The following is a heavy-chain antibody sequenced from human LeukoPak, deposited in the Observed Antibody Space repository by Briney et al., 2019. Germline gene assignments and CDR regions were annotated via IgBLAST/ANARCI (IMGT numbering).Heavy chain of an antibody. J-gene: IGHJ4*02. V-gene: IGHV1-2*06. Sequence: GASVKVSCKASGYTFTGYYMHWVRQAPGQGLEWMGRINPNSGGTNYAQKFQGRVTMTRDTSISTAYMELSRLRSYDTAVYYCARILWFGELSPHDYWGQGTLVTVSS. CDR1: GYTFTGYY. CDR2: INPNSGGT. CDR3: ARILWFGELSPHDY. D-gene: IGHD3-10*01.